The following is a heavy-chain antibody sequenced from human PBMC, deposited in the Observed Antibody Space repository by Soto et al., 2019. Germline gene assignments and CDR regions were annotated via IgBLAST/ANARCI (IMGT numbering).Heavy chain of an antibody. Sequence: GGSLRLSXAASGFTFSNFRMNWIRQAPGKGLEWVSHIDGSGTAMSYVDSVKGRFTISRDNAKNSPYLEMTSLRDEDTAVYYCARRGCSSTSCYSVEKGFDPWGQGTLVTVSS. CDR2: IDGSGTAM. CDR3: ARRGCSSTSCYSVEKGFDP. CDR1: GFTFSNFR. J-gene: IGHJ5*02. D-gene: IGHD2-2*02. V-gene: IGHV3-48*02.